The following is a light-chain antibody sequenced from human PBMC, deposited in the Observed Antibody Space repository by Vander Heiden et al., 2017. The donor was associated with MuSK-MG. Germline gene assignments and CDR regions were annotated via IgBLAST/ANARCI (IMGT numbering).Light chain of an antibody. CDR1: HCNLGSYT. J-gene: IGLJ2*01. V-gene: IGLV1-44*01. Sequence: QSVLAQPPSPSGTPGPRVTISCSGSHCNLGSYTVNGYQQPPGAPPKLLIYSVNQRPSGVPDRFSGSKSGTSASLAISGLQCEDEADYYCAASDERLSFQGLVGGGTTLTGL. CDR3: AASDERLSFQGL. CDR2: SVN.